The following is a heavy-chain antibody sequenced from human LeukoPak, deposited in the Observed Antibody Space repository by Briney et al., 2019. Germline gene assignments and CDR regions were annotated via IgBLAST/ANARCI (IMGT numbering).Heavy chain of an antibody. CDR2: ISGSGGST. CDR1: GFTFSSYA. CDR3: AKGAREYSGYDDYFDY. D-gene: IGHD5-12*01. Sequence: GGSLRLSCAASGFTFSSYAMNWVRQAPGKGLEWVSAISGSGGSTYYADSVKGRFTISRDNSKNTLYLQMNSLRAEDTAVYYCAKGAREYSGYDDYFDYWGQGTLVTVSS. V-gene: IGHV3-23*01. J-gene: IGHJ4*02.